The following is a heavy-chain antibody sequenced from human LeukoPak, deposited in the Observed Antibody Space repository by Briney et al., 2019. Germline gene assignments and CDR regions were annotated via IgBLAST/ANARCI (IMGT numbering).Heavy chain of an antibody. CDR2: IYYSGST. CDR3: ARGSVAAAGLKAFDI. Sequence: SETLSLTCTVSGGSISSSSYYWGWIRQPPGKGLEWIGSIYYSGSTYYNPSLKSRVTISVDTSKNQFSLKLSSVTAADTAVYYCARGSVAAAGLKAFDIWGQGTMVTVSS. J-gene: IGHJ3*02. CDR1: GGSISSSSYY. D-gene: IGHD6-13*01. V-gene: IGHV4-39*07.